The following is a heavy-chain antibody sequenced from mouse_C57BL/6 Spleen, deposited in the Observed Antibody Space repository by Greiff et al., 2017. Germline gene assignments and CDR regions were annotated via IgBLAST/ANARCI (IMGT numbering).Heavy chain of an antibody. Sequence: VQLQQSGPELVKPGASVKISCKASGYTFTDYYMNWVKQSHGKSLEWIGDINPNNGGTSYNQKFKGKATLTVDKSSSTAYMELRSLTSEDSAVYYCARSRTTVVADYWGQGTTLTVSS. CDR3: ARSRTTVVADY. CDR1: GYTFTDYY. V-gene: IGHV1-26*01. D-gene: IGHD1-1*01. CDR2: INPNNGGT. J-gene: IGHJ2*01.